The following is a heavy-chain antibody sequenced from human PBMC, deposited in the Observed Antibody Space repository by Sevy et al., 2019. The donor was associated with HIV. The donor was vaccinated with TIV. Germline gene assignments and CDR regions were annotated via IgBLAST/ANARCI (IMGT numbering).Heavy chain of an antibody. Sequence: GGSLRLSCVASGFTLRNYGMHWVRQAPGKGLEWVATIWNDMTNKYYADSAKGRFTISRDNSKNTLYLQMHSLRAEDTELYCCASVPKKYYDRGGYSGDDAFDIWGQGTMVTVSS. D-gene: IGHD3-22*01. V-gene: IGHV3-33*01. CDR1: GFTLRNYG. J-gene: IGHJ3*02. CDR2: IWNDMTNK. CDR3: ASVPKKYYDRGGYSGDDAFDI.